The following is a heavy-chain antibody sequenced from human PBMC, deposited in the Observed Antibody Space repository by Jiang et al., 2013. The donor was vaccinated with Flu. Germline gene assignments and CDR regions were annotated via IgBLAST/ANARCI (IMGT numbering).Heavy chain of an antibody. CDR3: ARDLEMLVRGPPNWFDP. CDR1: GYTFTSYA. Sequence: QSGSELKKPGASVKVSCKASGYTFTSYAMNWVRQAPGQGLEWMGWINTNTGNPTYAQGFTGRFVFSLDTSVSTAYLQISSLKAEDTAVYYCARDLEMLVRGPPNWFDPWGQGTLVTVSS. D-gene: IGHD3-10*01. J-gene: IGHJ5*02. V-gene: IGHV7-4-1*02. CDR2: INTNTGNP.